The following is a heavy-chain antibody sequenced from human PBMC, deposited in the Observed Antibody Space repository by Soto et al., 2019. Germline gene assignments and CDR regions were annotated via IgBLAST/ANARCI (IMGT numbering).Heavy chain of an antibody. CDR1: GFTFSSYG. Sequence: GGSLRLSCAASGFTFSSYGMHWVRQAPGKGLEWVAVISYDGSNKYYADSVKGRFTISRDNSKNTLYLQMNSLRAEDTAVYYCAKDGPSAWDYYGMDVWGQGTTVTVSS. D-gene: IGHD1-26*01. CDR2: ISYDGSNK. CDR3: AKDGPSAWDYYGMDV. J-gene: IGHJ6*02. V-gene: IGHV3-30*18.